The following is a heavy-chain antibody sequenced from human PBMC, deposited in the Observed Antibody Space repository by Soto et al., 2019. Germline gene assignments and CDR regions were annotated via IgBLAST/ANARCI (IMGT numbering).Heavy chain of an antibody. D-gene: IGHD4-4*01. CDR2: AFYTGRA. V-gene: IGHV4-61*08. CDR1: GGSISGGGYS. Sequence: SETLKPTFAVSGGSISGGGYSWSWIRQPPGRGREWIGYAFYTGRANYNASLKSRGSISLDTSNYQFSLKLSSVTAADTAVYYCARDGDGRMTTNPYYYNGMDVWGPGTTVTVSS. CDR3: ARDGDGRMTTNPYYYNGMDV. J-gene: IGHJ6*02.